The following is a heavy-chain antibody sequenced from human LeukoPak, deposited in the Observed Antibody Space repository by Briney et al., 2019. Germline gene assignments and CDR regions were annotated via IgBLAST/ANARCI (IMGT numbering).Heavy chain of an antibody. CDR3: AREEWNDYYYYGMDV. CDR1: GFTFSSYA. Sequence: GGSLRLSCAASGFTFSSYAMHWVRQAPGKGLEWVAVISYDGSNKYYADSVKGRFTISRDNSKNTLYLQMNSLRAEDTAVYYCAREEWNDYYYYGMDVWGQGTTVTVSS. V-gene: IGHV3-30-3*01. J-gene: IGHJ6*02. D-gene: IGHD3-3*01. CDR2: ISYDGSNK.